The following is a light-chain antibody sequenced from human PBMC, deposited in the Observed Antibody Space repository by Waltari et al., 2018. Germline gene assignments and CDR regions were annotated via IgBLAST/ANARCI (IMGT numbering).Light chain of an antibody. J-gene: IGKJ1*01. CDR3: QKYGSLPAT. CDR2: DAS. CDR1: QSISKY. V-gene: IGKV3-20*01. Sequence: EIMLTQSPGTLSLSPGERATLSCRASQSISKYLAWYQQKPGQAPSLLIYDASRRATGIPDRFRGSGSGTDFSLTISRLEPEDFAVYYCQKYGSLPATFGQGTKVEIK.